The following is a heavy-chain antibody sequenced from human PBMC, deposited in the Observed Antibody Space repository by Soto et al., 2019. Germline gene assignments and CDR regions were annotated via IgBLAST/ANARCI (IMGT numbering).Heavy chain of an antibody. CDR3: ARAPIVVVVAAKSYYYYYGMDV. CDR1: GFTFSSYG. CDR2: IWYDGSNK. V-gene: IGHV3-33*01. D-gene: IGHD2-15*01. Sequence: GGSLRLSCAASGFTFSSYGMHWVRQAPGKGLEWVAVIWYDGSNKYYADSVKGRFTISRDNSKNTLYLQMNSLRAEDTAVYYCARAPIVVVVAAKSYYYYYGMDVWGQGTTAPVSS. J-gene: IGHJ6*02.